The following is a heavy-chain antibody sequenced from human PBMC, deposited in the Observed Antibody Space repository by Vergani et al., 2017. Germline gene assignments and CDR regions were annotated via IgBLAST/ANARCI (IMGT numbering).Heavy chain of an antibody. V-gene: IGHV4-31*03. Sequence: QLQLQESGPGLVKPSETLSLTCTVSGGSISSSSYYWSWIRQHPGKGLEWIGYIYYSGSTYYNPSLKSRVTISVDTSKNQFSLKLSSVTAADTAVYYCARERNYYDSSGYASLFDYWGQGTLVTVSS. CDR2: IYYSGST. CDR1: GGSISSSSYY. CDR3: ARERNYYDSSGYASLFDY. J-gene: IGHJ4*02. D-gene: IGHD3-22*01.